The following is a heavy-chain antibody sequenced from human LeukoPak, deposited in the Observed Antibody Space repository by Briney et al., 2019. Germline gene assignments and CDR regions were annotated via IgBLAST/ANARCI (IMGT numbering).Heavy chain of an antibody. CDR3: ARPSLSGRDD. J-gene: IGHJ4*02. V-gene: IGHV4-39*01. CDR2: IYYSGST. Sequence: SETLSLTCTVSGGSISSSSYYWGWLRQPPGKGLEWIGSIYYSGSTYYNPSLKSRVTISVDTSKNQFSLKLSSVTAADTAVYYCARPSLSGRDDWGQGTLVTVSS. CDR1: GGSISSSSYY. D-gene: IGHD3-3*01.